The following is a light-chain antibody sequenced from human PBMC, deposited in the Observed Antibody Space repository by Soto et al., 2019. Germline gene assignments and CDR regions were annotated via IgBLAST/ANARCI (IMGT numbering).Light chain of an antibody. Sequence: IQMTQSPSTLSASVGDRVIITCRASKSVRSYLAWYQKKPGKAPNLLIYRASSVESGVPSRFIGSGSGTEFTLNISTLQPDDLATYYCQQYDSDSWTFGQGTKGAVK. CDR2: RAS. V-gene: IGKV1-5*03. CDR1: KSVRSY. CDR3: QQYDSDSWT. J-gene: IGKJ1*01.